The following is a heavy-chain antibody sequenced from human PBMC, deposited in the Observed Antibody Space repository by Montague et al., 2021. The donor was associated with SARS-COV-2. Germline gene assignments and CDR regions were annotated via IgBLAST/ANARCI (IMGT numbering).Heavy chain of an antibody. CDR3: ARVGVGTMVRGVIPAYYYYGMDV. V-gene: IGHV4-4*07. D-gene: IGHD3-10*01. CDR2: IYTSGST. Sequence: SETLSLTCNVSGGSMNLYYWSWIRQPAGKGLEWIGRIYTSGSTNYNPSLKSRVTISVDTSKNQFSLRLSSVTAADTAVYYCARVGVGTMVRGVIPAYYYYGMDVWGQGTTVTVSS. CDR1: GGSMNLYY. J-gene: IGHJ6*02.